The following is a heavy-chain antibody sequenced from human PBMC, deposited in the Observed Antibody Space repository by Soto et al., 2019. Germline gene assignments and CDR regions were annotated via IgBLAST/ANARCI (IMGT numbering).Heavy chain of an antibody. J-gene: IGHJ3*02. CDR1: GYTFTSYD. V-gene: IGHV1-8*01. Sequence: QVQLVQSGAEVKKPGASVKVSCKASGYTFTSYDINWVRQATGQGLEWMGWMNPNSGNTGYAQKFQGRVTMTRNSSISKAYMELSSLRSEDTAVYYCARELTSGSRSDGAFDIWGQGTMVTVSS. D-gene: IGHD1-26*01. CDR2: MNPNSGNT. CDR3: ARELTSGSRSDGAFDI.